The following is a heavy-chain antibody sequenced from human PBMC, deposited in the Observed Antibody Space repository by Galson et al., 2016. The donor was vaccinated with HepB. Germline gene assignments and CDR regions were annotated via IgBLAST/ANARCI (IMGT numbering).Heavy chain of an antibody. CDR1: GYTFTTYA. V-gene: IGHV1-3*01. Sequence: SVKVSCKASGYTFTTYAMHWVRQAPGQRLEWMGWINAGNGNTKYSQKFQGRVTITRDTSASTAYMELSSLRSEDTAVYYSARDSGSPNWFDPWGQGTLVTVSS. J-gene: IGHJ5*02. CDR3: ARDSGSPNWFDP. D-gene: IGHD1-26*01. CDR2: INAGNGNT.